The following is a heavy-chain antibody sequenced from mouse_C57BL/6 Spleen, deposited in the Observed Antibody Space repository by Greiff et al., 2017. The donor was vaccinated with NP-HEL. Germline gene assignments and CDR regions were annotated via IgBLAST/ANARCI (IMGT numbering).Heavy chain of an antibody. CDR3: ARDQGYYYGSSYWYFDV. D-gene: IGHD1-1*01. CDR2: ISDGGSYT. Sequence: EVKVVESGGGLVKPGGSLKLSCAASGFTFSSYAMSWVRQTPEKRLEWVATISDGGSYTYYPDNVQGRFTISRDNAKNNLYLQMSHLKSEDTAMYYCARDQGYYYGSSYWYFDVWGTGTTVTVSS. J-gene: IGHJ1*03. V-gene: IGHV5-4*01. CDR1: GFTFSSYA.